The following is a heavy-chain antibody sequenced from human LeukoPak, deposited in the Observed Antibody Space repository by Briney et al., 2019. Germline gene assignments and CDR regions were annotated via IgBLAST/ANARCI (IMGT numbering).Heavy chain of an antibody. CDR1: GGSFSGYY. Sequence: SETLSLTCAVYGGSFSGYYWSWIRQPPGKGLEWIGEINHSGSTNYNPSLKSRVTISVDTSKNQFSLKLSSVTAADTAVYYCARHGSYSSGSNYMDVWGKGTTVTISS. D-gene: IGHD6-19*01. CDR2: INHSGST. CDR3: ARHGSYSSGSNYMDV. J-gene: IGHJ6*03. V-gene: IGHV4-34*01.